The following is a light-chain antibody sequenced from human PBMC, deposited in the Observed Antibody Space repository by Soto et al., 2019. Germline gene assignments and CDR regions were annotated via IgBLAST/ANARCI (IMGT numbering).Light chain of an antibody. J-gene: IGKJ5*01. Sequence: DIVMTQSPDSLAVSLGERATINCKSSQSVLYSSNNKNYLAWYQQKPGQAPRLLIYGASSRATGIPDRFSGSGSGTDFTLTITRLEPEDSAVYFCQQYTGPPTTFGQGIRLEIK. V-gene: IGKV4-1*01. CDR2: GAS. CDR1: QSVLYSSNNKNY. CDR3: QQYTGPPTT.